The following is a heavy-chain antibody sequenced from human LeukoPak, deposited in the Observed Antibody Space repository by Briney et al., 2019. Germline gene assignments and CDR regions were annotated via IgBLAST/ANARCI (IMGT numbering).Heavy chain of an antibody. CDR2: ISGSGGST. J-gene: IGHJ4*02. V-gene: IGHV3-23*01. D-gene: IGHD3-3*01. Sequence: PGGSLRLSCAPSGFTLSSYAMSWVRQAPGKGLEWVSTISGSGGSTYYADSVKGRFTISRDNSKNTLYLQMNSLRAEDTAVYYCAKAENGVVITVLDYWVQGTLVTVSS. CDR1: GFTLSSYA. CDR3: AKAENGVVITVLDY.